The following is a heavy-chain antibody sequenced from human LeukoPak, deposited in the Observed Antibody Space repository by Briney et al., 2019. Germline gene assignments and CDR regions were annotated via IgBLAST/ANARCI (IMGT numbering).Heavy chain of an antibody. CDR3: TRESGLYCPFGY. CDR1: GGSITSTNW. J-gene: IGHJ4*02. D-gene: IGHD1-26*01. CDR2: ISLTGRT. V-gene: IGHV4-4*02. Sequence: SGTLSLTCGVSGGSITSTNWWSWVRQPPGQGLEWIGEISLTGRTNYNPSLIGRVIMSLDESRNQLSLTLTSVTAADTAMYYCTRESGLYCPFGYWGQGTLVVVPS.